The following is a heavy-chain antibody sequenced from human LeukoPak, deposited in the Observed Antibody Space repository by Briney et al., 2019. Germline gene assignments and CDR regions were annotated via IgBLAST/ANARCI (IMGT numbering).Heavy chain of an antibody. V-gene: IGHV4-31*03. CDR1: GGSISSGGYY. CDR2: IYYSGST. J-gene: IGHJ4*02. D-gene: IGHD2-15*01. CDR3: ARAQKELLLGFDY. Sequence: SETLSLTCTVSGGSISSGGYYWSWIRQHPGRGLEWIGYIYYSGSTYYNPSLKSRVTISVDTSKNQFSLKLSSVTAADTAVYYCARAQKELLLGFDYWGQEPLVTVSS.